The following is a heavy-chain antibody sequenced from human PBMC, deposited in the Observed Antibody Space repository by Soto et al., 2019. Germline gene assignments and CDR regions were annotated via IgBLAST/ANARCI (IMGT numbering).Heavy chain of an antibody. Sequence: ASVKVSCKASGYTFTSYDINWVRQATGQGLGWMGWMNPNSGNTGYAQKFQGRVTMTRNTSISTAYMELSSLRSEDTAVYYCARGFKGASYYDFWRHDYYYYGMDVWGQGTTVTVSS. D-gene: IGHD3-3*01. CDR2: MNPNSGNT. V-gene: IGHV1-8*01. J-gene: IGHJ6*02. CDR3: ARGFKGASYYDFWRHDYYYYGMDV. CDR1: GYTFTSYD.